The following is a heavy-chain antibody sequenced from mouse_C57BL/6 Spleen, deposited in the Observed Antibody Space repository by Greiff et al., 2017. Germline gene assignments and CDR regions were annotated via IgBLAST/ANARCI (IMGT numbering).Heavy chain of an antibody. CDR1: GYAFSSYW. V-gene: IGHV1-80*01. CDR3: ARLGGPLLGPFDY. CDR2: IYPGDGDT. J-gene: IGHJ2*01. Sequence: QVQLQQSGAALVKPGASVKISCKASGYAFSSYWMNWVKQRPGKGLEWIGQIYPGDGDTNYNGKFKGKATLTADKSSSTAYMQLSRLTSEDSAVYFCARLGGPLLGPFDYWGQGTTRTVSS. D-gene: IGHD1-1*02.